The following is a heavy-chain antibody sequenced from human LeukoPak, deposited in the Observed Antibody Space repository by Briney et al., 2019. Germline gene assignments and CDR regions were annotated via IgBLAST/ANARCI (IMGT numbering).Heavy chain of an antibody. Sequence: PGGSLRLSCAASGFTFSIYDLSWVRQAPGKGLEWVANIKSDGTDEYYLGSVKGRFTISRDNAKNSLYLQMDSLRVEDTAVYYCARVFWRDCTTDTCFNWLDPWGQGTLVTVSS. CDR1: GFTFSIYD. CDR3: ARVFWRDCTTDTCFNWLDP. D-gene: IGHD2-8*01. CDR2: IKSDGTDE. V-gene: IGHV3-7*01. J-gene: IGHJ5*02.